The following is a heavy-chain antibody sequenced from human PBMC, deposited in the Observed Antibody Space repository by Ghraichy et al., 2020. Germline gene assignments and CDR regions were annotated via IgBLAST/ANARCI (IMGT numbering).Heavy chain of an antibody. D-gene: IGHD6-19*01. CDR1: GFTFSSYS. V-gene: IGHV3-21*01. CDR2: ISSSSSYI. J-gene: IGHJ4*02. Sequence: GGSLRLSCAASGFTFSSYSMNWVRQAPGKGLEWDSSISSSSSYIYYADSVKGRFTISRDNAKNSLYLQMNSLRAEDTAVYYCARDFYSSGWYEPIFDYWGQGTLVTVSS. CDR3: ARDFYSSGWYEPIFDY.